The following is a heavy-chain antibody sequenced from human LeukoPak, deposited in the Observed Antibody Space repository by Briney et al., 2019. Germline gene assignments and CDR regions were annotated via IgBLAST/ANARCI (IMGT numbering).Heavy chain of an antibody. CDR3: AREDRYRSGGSCYS. D-gene: IGHD2-15*01. V-gene: IGHV4-61*02. J-gene: IGHJ4*02. CDR1: GGSISSGSYY. CDR2: IYTSGST. Sequence: PSETLSLTCTVSGGSISSGSYYWSWIRQPAGKGLEWIGRIYTSGSTNYNPSLKSRVIISVDTSKNQFSLELSSVTAADTAVYYCAREDRYRSGGSCYSWGQGTLVTVSS.